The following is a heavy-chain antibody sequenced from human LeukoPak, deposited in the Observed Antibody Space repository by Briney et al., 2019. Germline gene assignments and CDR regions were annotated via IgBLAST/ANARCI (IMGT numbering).Heavy chain of an antibody. Sequence: GGSLRLSCAASGFTFSSYEMNWVRQAPGKGLEWVSYISSSGSTIYYADSVKGRFTISRDNAKNSLYLQMNSLRAEDTAVYYCARGGGYSGYIAVYWGQGTLVTVSS. V-gene: IGHV3-48*03. CDR1: GFTFSSYE. J-gene: IGHJ4*02. CDR3: ARGGGYSGYIAVY. CDR2: ISSSGSTI. D-gene: IGHD5-12*01.